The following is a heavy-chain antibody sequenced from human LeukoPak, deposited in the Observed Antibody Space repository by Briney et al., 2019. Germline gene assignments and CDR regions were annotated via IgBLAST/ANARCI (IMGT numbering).Heavy chain of an antibody. V-gene: IGHV4-59*08. CDR3: ARLGFRTGDNSLADY. J-gene: IGHJ4*02. Sequence: SETLSLTCNVSGGSVSGYYWSWIRQPPGKGLECVGYIFYSGSTNYNPSFKSRVSISLDTSKSQFSLKLTSVTAADTAMYYCARLGFRTGDNSLADYWGRGTQVTVSS. CDR1: GGSVSGYY. CDR2: IFYSGST. D-gene: IGHD2-8*02.